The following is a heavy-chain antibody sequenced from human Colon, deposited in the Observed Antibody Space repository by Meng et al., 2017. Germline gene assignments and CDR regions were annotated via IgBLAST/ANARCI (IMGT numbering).Heavy chain of an antibody. CDR3: ARKFTIRGPGANWLDP. CDR2: IHHGGST. V-gene: IGHV4-4*02. J-gene: IGHJ5*02. CDR1: GDSVSSSNW. Sequence: QGPRQESGPGLVKPAGSLSLTCVVSGDSVSSSNWWTWVRQPPGKGLEWIGEIHHGGSTNYNPSLKSRVTISIDKSKNQFSLTLNSLTAADTAVYYCARKFTIRGPGANWLDPWGQGTLVTVSS. D-gene: IGHD5-24*01.